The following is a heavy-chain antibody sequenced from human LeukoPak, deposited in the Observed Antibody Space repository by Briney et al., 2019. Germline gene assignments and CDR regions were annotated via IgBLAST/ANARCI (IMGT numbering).Heavy chain of an antibody. CDR1: GFTFSKFP. CDR3: AKEKELGDSGSYLDY. V-gene: IGHV3-23*01. J-gene: IGHJ4*02. Sequence: GGSLRLSCAASGFTFSKFPMGWVRQAPGKGLEWVSAISGSGGSTYYADSVKGRFTISRDNSKNTLYLQMNSLRAEDTAVYYCAKEKELGDSGSYLDYWGQGTLVTVSS. CDR2: ISGSGGST. D-gene: IGHD1-26*01.